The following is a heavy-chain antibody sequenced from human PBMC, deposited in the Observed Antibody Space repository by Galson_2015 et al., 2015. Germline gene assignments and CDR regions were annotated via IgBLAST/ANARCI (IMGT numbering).Heavy chain of an antibody. Sequence: SLRLSCAASGFPFSSYWMSWVRQAPGKGLEWEANIKQDGSEKYCVDSVKGRFTISRDNAKNSLYLQMNSLRAEDTAVYYCASRTTIVRGIIIPYGMDVWGQGTTVTVSS. D-gene: IGHD3-10*01. V-gene: IGHV3-7*03. CDR1: GFPFSSYW. CDR2: IKQDGSEK. J-gene: IGHJ6*02. CDR3: ASRTTIVRGIIIPYGMDV.